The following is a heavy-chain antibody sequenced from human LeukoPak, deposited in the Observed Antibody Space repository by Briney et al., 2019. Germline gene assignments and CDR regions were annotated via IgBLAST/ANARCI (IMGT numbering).Heavy chain of an antibody. CDR2: ISGSGGST. V-gene: IGHV3-23*01. CDR1: GFTFSSYA. Sequence: GGSLRLSCAASGFTFSSYAMSWVRQAPGKGLEWVSAISGSGGSTYYAVSVKGRFTISRDNSKNTLYLQMNSLRAEDTAVYYCARERENYYDSSGYYDYWGQGTLVTVSS. J-gene: IGHJ4*02. CDR3: ARERENYYDSSGYYDY. D-gene: IGHD3-22*01.